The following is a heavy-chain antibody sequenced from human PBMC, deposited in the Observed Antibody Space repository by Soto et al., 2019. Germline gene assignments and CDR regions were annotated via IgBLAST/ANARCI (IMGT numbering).Heavy chain of an antibody. D-gene: IGHD1-1*01. V-gene: IGHV4-39*01. J-gene: IGHJ6*02. CDR1: GGSISSSSYY. Sequence: QLQLQESGPGLMKPSETLSLTCTVSGGSISSSSYYWGWIRQPPGKGLEWIGSIYYSGSTYYNPSLKSRVTISVDTSKNQFSLKLSSVTAADTAVYYCARLAWNYGMDVWGQGTTVTVSS. CDR3: ARLAWNYGMDV. CDR2: IYYSGST.